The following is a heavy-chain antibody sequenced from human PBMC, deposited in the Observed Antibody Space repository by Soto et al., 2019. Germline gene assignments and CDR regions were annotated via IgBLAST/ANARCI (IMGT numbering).Heavy chain of an antibody. CDR3: ARIRASFSRGAFDI. Sequence: QVQLQQWGAGLLKPSETLSLTCAVYAGSFTTYYWSWIRQPPGKGLEWIGEINSSGSTNYNPSIKGRLTISVDTSKKQSSLRLTSVTAGDTAVYYCARIRASFSRGAFDIWGQGTMVTVSS. V-gene: IGHV4-34*01. CDR1: AGSFTTYY. J-gene: IGHJ3*02. D-gene: IGHD3-10*01. CDR2: INSSGST.